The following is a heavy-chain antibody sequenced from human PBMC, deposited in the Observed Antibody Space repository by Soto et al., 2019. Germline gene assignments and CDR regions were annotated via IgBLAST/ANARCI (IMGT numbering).Heavy chain of an antibody. J-gene: IGHJ4*02. CDR2: VYYSGTP. V-gene: IGHV4-39*07. CDR3: ARGPTTEKVDS. CDR1: GGSTRHSSYF. Sequence: PSETLSLTCAVSGGSTRHSSYFWGWIRQPPGKGLEWIASVYYSGTPYNNPSLKSRVTISADTSMNQFSLALTSVTAADTAMYYCARGPTTEKVDSRGQGILVTVSS.